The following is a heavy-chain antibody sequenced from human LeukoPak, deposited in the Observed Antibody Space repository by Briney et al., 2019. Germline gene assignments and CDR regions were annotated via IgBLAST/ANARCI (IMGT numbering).Heavy chain of an antibody. CDR2: ISGSGGST. CDR1: GFTFSSYA. D-gene: IGHD6-19*01. V-gene: IGHV3-23*01. Sequence: GGSLRLSCAASGFTFSSYAMSWVRQAPGKGLEWVSAISGSGGSTYYSDSVKGRFTISRDNSKNTLYLQMNSLRAEDTAVYYCARDYSSGWYYPLFYWGQGTLVTVSS. J-gene: IGHJ4*02. CDR3: ARDYSSGWYYPLFY.